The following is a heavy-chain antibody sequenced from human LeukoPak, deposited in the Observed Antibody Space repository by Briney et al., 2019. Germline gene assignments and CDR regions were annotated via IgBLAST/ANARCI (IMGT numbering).Heavy chain of an antibody. D-gene: IGHD7-27*01. Sequence: PGGSLRLSCEASGFTFSSYAMAWVRQAPGKGLEWVSSITIGGGRTYYADSVKGRFTISRVNSKNTLNLQMNSLRAEDTAVYYYASWGVSVWGQGTLVTVSS. CDR2: ITIGGGRT. J-gene: IGHJ4*02. CDR1: GFTFSSYA. V-gene: IGHV3-23*01. CDR3: ASWGVSV.